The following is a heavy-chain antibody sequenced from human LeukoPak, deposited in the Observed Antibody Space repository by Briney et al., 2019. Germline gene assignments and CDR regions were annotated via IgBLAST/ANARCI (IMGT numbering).Heavy chain of an antibody. CDR1: GGSFSGYY. V-gene: IGHV4-34*01. J-gene: IGHJ4*02. CDR3: ARNYYYDSSGYYLFDY. Sequence: SETLSLTCAVYGGSFSGYYWSWIRQPPGKGLEWIGEINHSGSTNYSPSLKSRVTISVDTSKNQFSLKLSSVTAADTAVYYCARNYYYDSSGYYLFDYWGQGTLVTVSS. D-gene: IGHD3-22*01. CDR2: INHSGST.